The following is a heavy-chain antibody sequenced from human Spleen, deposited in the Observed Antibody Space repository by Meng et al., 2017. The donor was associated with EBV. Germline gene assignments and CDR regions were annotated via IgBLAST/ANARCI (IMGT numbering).Heavy chain of an antibody. J-gene: IGHJ4*02. CDR2: ISAQTNMT. CDR3: ARETNFVSGDF. Sequence: VQFGAEMKRPGASLKVSCQSTGYKFVDYGISWVRQAPGQGLEWMGWISAQTNMTNYLQKFQGRLMMTTDTYTNTVYMELTSLTSEDTAMYYCARETNFVSGDFWGQGTLVTVSS. D-gene: IGHD1-1*01. CDR1: GYKFVDYG. V-gene: IGHV1-18*01.